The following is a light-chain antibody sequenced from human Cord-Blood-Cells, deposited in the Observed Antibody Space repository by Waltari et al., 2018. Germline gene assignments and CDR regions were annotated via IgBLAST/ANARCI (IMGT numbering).Light chain of an antibody. CDR2: DAS. CDR1: QSSSSW. CDR3: QQYNSYSST. V-gene: IGKV1-5*01. J-gene: IGKJ1*01. Sequence: DIKMTQSPSTLSASVGDRVTITCRASQSSSSWLAWYQQKPGKAPKLLIYDASSLESGVPSRFSGSGSGTEFTLTISSLQPDDFATYYCQQYNSYSSTFGQGTKVEIK.